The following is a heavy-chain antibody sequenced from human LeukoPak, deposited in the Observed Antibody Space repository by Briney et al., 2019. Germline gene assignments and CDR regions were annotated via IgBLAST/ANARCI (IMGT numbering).Heavy chain of an antibody. V-gene: IGHV3-66*01. CDR1: GFTVSSNY. D-gene: IGHD3-22*01. CDR3: ARALTYYYDSSGYSNSNQH. J-gene: IGHJ1*01. CDR2: IYSGGST. Sequence: GGSLRLSCAASGFTVSSNYISWVRQAPGKGLEWVSVIYSGGSTYYADSVKGRFTISRDNSKNTLYLQMNSLRAEDTAVYYCARALTYYYDSSGYSNSNQHWGQGTLVTVFS.